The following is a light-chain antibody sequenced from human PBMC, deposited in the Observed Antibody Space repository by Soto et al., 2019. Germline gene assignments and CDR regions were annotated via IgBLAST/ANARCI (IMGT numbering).Light chain of an antibody. V-gene: IGKV3-20*01. CDR1: QSVSSSY. J-gene: IGKJ2*01. CDR2: GAS. CDR3: KQYGSSTRTT. Sequence: EIVLTQSPGTLSLSPGERATLSCRASQSVSSSYLAWYQQKPGQAPRLLIFGASSRATGIPDRFSGSGSGTGFTLTISSLEPEDFAVYYCKQYGSSTRTTFGQGTKLEIK.